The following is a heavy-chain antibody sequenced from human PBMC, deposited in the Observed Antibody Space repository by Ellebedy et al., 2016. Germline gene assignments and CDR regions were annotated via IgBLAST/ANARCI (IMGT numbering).Heavy chain of an antibody. J-gene: IGHJ3*02. D-gene: IGHD2-2*01. CDR2: INHSGSF. Sequence: SETLSLTCAVYGASFRGYYWSWIRQPPGEGLEWIGEINHSGSFNYNPSLKSRVTISVDTSKNQFSVNLSSVTAADTAVYYCARGLFDHPMAFDIWGQGTMVTVSS. CDR3: ARGLFDHPMAFDI. V-gene: IGHV4-34*01. CDR1: GASFRGYY.